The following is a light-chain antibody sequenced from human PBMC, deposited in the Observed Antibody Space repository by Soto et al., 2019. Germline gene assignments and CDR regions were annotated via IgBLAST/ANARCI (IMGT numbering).Light chain of an antibody. CDR3: QQYGSSPET. V-gene: IGKV3-20*01. CDR2: GAS. CDR1: QSVSSSY. J-gene: IGKJ1*01. Sequence: EIVLTQSPDTLSLSPGERATLSCRASQSVSSSYLAWYQQKPGQAPRLLIYGASSRATGIPARFSGSGSGTDVTLTISRLEPEDSAVYYCQQYGSSPETFGEGTEVEIK.